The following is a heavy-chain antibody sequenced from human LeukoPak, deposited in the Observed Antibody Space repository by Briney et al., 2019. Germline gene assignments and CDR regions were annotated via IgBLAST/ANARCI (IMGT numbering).Heavy chain of an antibody. J-gene: IGHJ4*02. V-gene: IGHV1-2*02. CDR2: INPNTGVT. CDR1: GYTFTGYY. D-gene: IGHD1-1*01. Sequence: GASVKVSCKASGYTFTGYYIHWVRQAPGQGLAWMGWINPNTGVTNYPQKFQGRVTLTRDTSISTAYMELRRLTFDDTAVYYCARDGTSNWLNLVYWGQGTLVTVSP. CDR3: ARDGTSNWLNLVY.